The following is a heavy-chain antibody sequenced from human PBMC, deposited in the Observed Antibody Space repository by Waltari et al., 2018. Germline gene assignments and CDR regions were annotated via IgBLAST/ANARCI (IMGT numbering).Heavy chain of an antibody. CDR3: ARDTIAVGYFDL. D-gene: IGHD6-19*01. Sequence: QVQLQESGPGLVKPSETLSLTCTVSGGSITTYYWTWIRQPPGRGLEWIGYMFYNGSPNYNPSLKSRVTISIDTSKNPVSLNLSSVTAADTAIYYCARDTIAVGYFDLWGQGTLVTVSS. J-gene: IGHJ4*02. V-gene: IGHV4-59*01. CDR1: GGSITTYY. CDR2: MFYNGSP.